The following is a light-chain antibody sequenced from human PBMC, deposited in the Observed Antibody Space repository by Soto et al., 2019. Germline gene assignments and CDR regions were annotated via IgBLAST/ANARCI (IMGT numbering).Light chain of an antibody. V-gene: IGKV1-5*01. J-gene: IGKJ1*01. CDR3: QHTRT. Sequence: DFQMTQSPSTLSASVGDRVTITCRASQNINNWVAWYQQKPGKAPKFLIYDDSTLQRGVSSRFSGSGFGTEFSLTINSLQPDDSGSYYCQHTRTFGQGTKVEVK. CDR2: DDS. CDR1: QNINNW.